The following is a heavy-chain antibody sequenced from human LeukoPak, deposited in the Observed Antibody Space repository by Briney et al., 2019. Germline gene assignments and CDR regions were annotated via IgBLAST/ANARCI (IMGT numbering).Heavy chain of an antibody. CDR2: IYSSGSN. D-gene: IGHD1-26*01. J-gene: IGHJ4*02. CDR1: GGSISGYF. CDR3: ATGVGATSFDY. Sequence: SETLSLTCTVSGGSISGYFWSWIRQPAGKGLEWIGRIYSSGSNNYNPSLKSRVTMSLDTSKNHLSLKLSSVTAADTAVYYCATGVGATSFDYWGQGTLVTVSS. V-gene: IGHV4-4*07.